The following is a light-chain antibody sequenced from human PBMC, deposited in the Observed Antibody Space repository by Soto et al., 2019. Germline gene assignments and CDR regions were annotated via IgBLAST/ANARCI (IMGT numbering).Light chain of an antibody. V-gene: IGLV2-23*02. CDR2: EVS. CDR3: SSYTDSDTWV. J-gene: IGLJ3*02. CDR1: TSDVGNYRF. Sequence: QSVLTQPASVSGSPGQSVTISCTGTTSDVGNYRFVSWYLQHPGKAPQLLISEVSKRPSGISSRFSGSKSGNTASLTISGLQADDEADYFCSSYTDSDTWVFGGGTKLTVL.